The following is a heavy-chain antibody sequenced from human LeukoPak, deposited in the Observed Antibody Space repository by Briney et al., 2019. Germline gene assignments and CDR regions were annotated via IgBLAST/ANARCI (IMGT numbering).Heavy chain of an antibody. D-gene: IGHD5-18*01. V-gene: IGHV1-18*04. Sequence: ASVKVSCKASGYTFTSYGTSWVRQAPGQGLEWMGWISAYNGITNYAQKLQGRVTMTTDTSTSTAYMELRSLRSDDTAVYYCAREPTAMAPYNWFDPWGQGTLVTVSS. J-gene: IGHJ5*02. CDR1: GYTFTSYG. CDR3: AREPTAMAPYNWFDP. CDR2: ISAYNGIT.